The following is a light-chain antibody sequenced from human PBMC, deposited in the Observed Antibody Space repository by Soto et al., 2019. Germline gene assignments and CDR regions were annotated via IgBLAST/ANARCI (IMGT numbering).Light chain of an antibody. CDR1: QTVTSSY. V-gene: IGKV3-20*01. J-gene: IGKJ1*01. CDR3: QQYGTSPRT. Sequence: EIVLTQSPGTLSLCPGERATISSRASQTVTSSYLAWYQQKTGQAPRILIYGESSRATGIPDRLSGSGSGTDLNLTISSLEPEDFAVYYCQQYGTSPRTCGQGTKVDIK. CDR2: GES.